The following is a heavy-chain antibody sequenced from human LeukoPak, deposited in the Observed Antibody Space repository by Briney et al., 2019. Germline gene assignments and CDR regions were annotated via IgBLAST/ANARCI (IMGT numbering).Heavy chain of an antibody. D-gene: IGHD4/OR15-4a*01. CDR1: GFTFSTSW. CDR2: IKGDGSVQ. Sequence: GGSLRLSCVASGFTFSTSWMNWVRQAPGKGLEWVANIKGDGSVQSYVDSVKGRFTISRDNAKNSLFLQMNSLRAEDTAVYYCVREVRSGYYFDSWGQGTLVTVSS. J-gene: IGHJ4*02. V-gene: IGHV3-7*05. CDR3: VREVRSGYYFDS.